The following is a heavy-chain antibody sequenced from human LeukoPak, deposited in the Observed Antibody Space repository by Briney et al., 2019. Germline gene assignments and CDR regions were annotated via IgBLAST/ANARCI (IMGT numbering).Heavy chain of an antibody. J-gene: IGHJ6*02. D-gene: IGHD1-1*01. CDR3: AREAVMPVAPIGIGTSDRPLYEYYALDV. Sequence: GRSLRLSCAASGFSFSTYAMHWVRQTSGKGLEWVAVISYDETNKHYADSVRGRFTISRDNSKNTFYLQMNSLRAEDTAVYYCAREAVMPVAPIGIGTSDRPLYEYYALDVWGQGTTVTVSS. V-gene: IGHV3-30*14. CDR2: ISYDETNK. CDR1: GFSFSTYA.